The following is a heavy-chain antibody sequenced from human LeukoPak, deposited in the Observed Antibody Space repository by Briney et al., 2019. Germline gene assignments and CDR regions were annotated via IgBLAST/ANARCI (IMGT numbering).Heavy chain of an antibody. CDR2: VRASGDDT. CDR3: TRLDY. CDR1: GFSLSTYV. D-gene: IGHD3-16*01. J-gene: IGHJ4*02. Sequence: GGSLRLSCAASGFSLSTYVMSWVRQAPGKGLEWVSAVRASGDDTYYADSVKGRFTIARDNSKDTLSLQMNSLRAEDTAIYYCTRLDYWGQGTLVTVSS. V-gene: IGHV3-23*01.